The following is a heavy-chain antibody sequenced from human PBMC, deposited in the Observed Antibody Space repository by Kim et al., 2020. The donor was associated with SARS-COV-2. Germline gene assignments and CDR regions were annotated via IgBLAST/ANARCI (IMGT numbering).Heavy chain of an antibody. CDR3: ARDFPSMVRGVFEWFDP. Sequence: SETLSLTCTVSGGSISSSSYYWGWIRQPPGKGLEWIGSIYYSGSTYYNPSLKSRVTISVDTSKNQFSLKLSSVTAADTAVYYCARDFPSMVRGVFEWFDP. D-gene: IGHD3-10*01. CDR1: GGSISSSSYY. J-gene: IGHJ5*02. CDR2: IYYSGST. V-gene: IGHV4-39*07.